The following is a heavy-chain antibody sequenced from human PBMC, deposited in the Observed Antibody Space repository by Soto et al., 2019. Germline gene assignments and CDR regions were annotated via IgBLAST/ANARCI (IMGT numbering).Heavy chain of an antibody. CDR1: GFTFSSYG. D-gene: IGHD3-3*01. CDR3: ARDRYANYDFWSGYHYYYGMDV. J-gene: IGHJ6*02. Sequence: ESGGGVVQPGRSLRLSCAASGFTFSSYGMHWVRQAPGKGLEWVAVIWYDGSNKYYADSVKGRFTISRDNSKNTLYLQMNSLRAEDTAVYYCARDRYANYDFWSGYHYYYGMDVWGQGTTVTVSS. V-gene: IGHV3-33*01. CDR2: IWYDGSNK.